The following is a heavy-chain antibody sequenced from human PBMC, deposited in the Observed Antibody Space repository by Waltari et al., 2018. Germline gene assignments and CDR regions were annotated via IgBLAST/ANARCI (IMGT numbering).Heavy chain of an antibody. J-gene: IGHJ3*02. Sequence: QVQLQESGPGLVKPSGTLSLTCAVSGGSISSSNWWSWVRQPPGKGLEWIGEIYHSGSTNYNPSLKRRVTISVDKSKNQFSLKLSSVTAADTAVYYCARGADFCSGGSCYYATDAFDIWGQGTMVTVSS. D-gene: IGHD2-15*01. CDR2: IYHSGST. CDR3: ARGADFCSGGSCYYATDAFDI. V-gene: IGHV4-4*02. CDR1: GGSISSSNW.